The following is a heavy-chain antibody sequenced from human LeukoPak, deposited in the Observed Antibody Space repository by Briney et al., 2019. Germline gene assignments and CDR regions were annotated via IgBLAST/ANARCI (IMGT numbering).Heavy chain of an antibody. V-gene: IGHV4-31*03. CDR3: ARDSRGSSSYYYGMDV. CDR2: IYYSGST. J-gene: IGHJ6*02. Sequence: SQTLSLTCTVSGGSISSGGYYWSWIRQHPGKGLEWIGYIYYSGSTYYNPSLKSRVTISVDTSKNQFSLKLSSVTAADTAVYYCARDSRGSSSYYYGMDVWGQGTTVTVSS. CDR1: GGSISSGGYY. D-gene: IGHD3-10*01.